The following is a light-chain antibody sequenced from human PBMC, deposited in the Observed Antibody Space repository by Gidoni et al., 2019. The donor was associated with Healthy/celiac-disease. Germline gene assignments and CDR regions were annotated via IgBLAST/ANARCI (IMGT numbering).Light chain of an antibody. J-gene: IGKJ3*01. CDR3: MQALQTPFT. CDR1: QSLLHSNGYNY. V-gene: IGKV2-28*01. Sequence: EIGRTQSPRSLPVTPGEPASISCRSSQSLLHSNGYNYLDWYLQKPGQSPQLLIYLGSHRASGVPDRFSGSGSGTDFTLKLSIVEAEDVGVYYCMQALQTPFTFXPXTKVDIK. CDR2: LGS.